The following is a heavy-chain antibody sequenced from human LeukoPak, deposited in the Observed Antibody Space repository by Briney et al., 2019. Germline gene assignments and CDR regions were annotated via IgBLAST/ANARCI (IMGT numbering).Heavy chain of an antibody. J-gene: IGHJ4*02. CDR3: ARKGMGSPLDF. Sequence: ASVKVSCKASGYTFTGYYMHWVRQAPGQGLEWMGWINPNSGGTNYAQKFQGRVTMTRDTSISTAYMEVRSLRSDDTAVYYCARKGMGSPLDFWGQGTLVTVSS. V-gene: IGHV1-2*02. CDR1: GYTFTGYY. D-gene: IGHD3-10*01. CDR2: INPNSGGT.